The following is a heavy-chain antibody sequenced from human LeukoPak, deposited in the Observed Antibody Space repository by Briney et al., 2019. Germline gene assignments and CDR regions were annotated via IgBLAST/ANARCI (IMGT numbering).Heavy chain of an antibody. CDR2: INPDSGGT. CDR1: GYTFTGYY. J-gene: IGHJ4*02. Sequence: ASVKVSCKASGYTFTGYYIHWVRQAPGQGLEWMGWINPDSGGTNYAQNFQGRVTMTRDTSISTAYMELNRPRSDDTAVYYCARVASAVYSDYWGQGTLVTVSS. V-gene: IGHV1-2*02. CDR3: ARVASAVYSDY.